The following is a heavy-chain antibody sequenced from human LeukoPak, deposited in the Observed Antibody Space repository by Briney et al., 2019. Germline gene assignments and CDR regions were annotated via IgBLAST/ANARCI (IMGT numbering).Heavy chain of an antibody. V-gene: IGHV6-1*01. D-gene: IGHD1-26*01. CDR1: GDSVSSNSAA. CDR3: AREVDAGPNWFDP. J-gene: IGHJ5*02. CDR2: TYYKSKWYN. Sequence: SQTLSLTCAISGDSVSSNSAAWNWIRQSPSRGLEWLGRTYYKSKWYNDYTVSVKSRIIINPDTSKNQFSLHLNSVTPEDTAVYYCAREVDAGPNWFDPWGQGTLVTVSS.